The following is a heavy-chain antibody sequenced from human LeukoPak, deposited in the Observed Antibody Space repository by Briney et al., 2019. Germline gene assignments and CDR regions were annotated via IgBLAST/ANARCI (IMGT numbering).Heavy chain of an antibody. D-gene: IGHD3-3*01. CDR3: ARGVLRFLEWLPLYYFDY. V-gene: IGHV4-4*02. J-gene: IGHJ4*02. Sequence: SETLSLTCAVSGGSISSSNWWSWVRQPPGKGLEWIGEIYHSGSTNYNPSLKSRVTISVDKSKNQFSLKLSSVTAADTAVYYCARGVLRFLEWLPLYYFDYWGQGTLVTVSS. CDR1: GGSISSSNW. CDR2: IYHSGST.